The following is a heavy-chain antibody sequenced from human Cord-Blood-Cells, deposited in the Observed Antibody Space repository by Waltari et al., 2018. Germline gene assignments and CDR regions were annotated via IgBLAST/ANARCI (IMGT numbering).Heavy chain of an antibody. CDR3: ARVSLEQLVYFDY. Sequence: QVQLQQWGAGLLKPSETLSLTCAVYGGSFSGYYWSWIRQPPGKGLEWIGEINHSGSTNYNPSLTSRVTISVDTSKNQFSLKLSSVTAADTAVYYCARVSLEQLVYFDYWGQGTLVTVSS. J-gene: IGHJ4*02. CDR2: INHSGST. V-gene: IGHV4-34*01. CDR1: GGSFSGYY. D-gene: IGHD6-6*01.